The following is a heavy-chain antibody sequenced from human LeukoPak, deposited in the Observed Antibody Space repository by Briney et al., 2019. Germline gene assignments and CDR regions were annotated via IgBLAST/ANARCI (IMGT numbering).Heavy chain of an antibody. D-gene: IGHD6-13*01. CDR1: GGTFSSYA. Sequence: GASVKVSCKASGGTFSSYAISWVRQAPGQGLEWMGGIIPIFGTANYAQKFQGRVTITADESTSTAYMELSSLRSEDTAVYYCARDRPGSSWAPHFDYWGQGTLVTVSS. CDR2: IIPIFGTA. J-gene: IGHJ4*02. CDR3: ARDRPGSSWAPHFDY. V-gene: IGHV1-69*01.